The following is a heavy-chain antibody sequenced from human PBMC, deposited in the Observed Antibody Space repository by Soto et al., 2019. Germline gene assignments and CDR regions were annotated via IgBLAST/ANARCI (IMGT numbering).Heavy chain of an antibody. V-gene: IGHV4-59*01. CDR3: GRDGYYDSSGYSYYYGMDV. Sequence: PSETLSLTCTVSGGSISSYYWSWIRQPPGKGLEWIGYIYYSGSTNYNPSLKSRVTISVDTSKNQFSLKLSSVTAADTAAYYCGRDGYYDSSGYSYYYGMDVWG. J-gene: IGHJ6*02. D-gene: IGHD3-22*01. CDR1: GGSISSYY. CDR2: IYYSGST.